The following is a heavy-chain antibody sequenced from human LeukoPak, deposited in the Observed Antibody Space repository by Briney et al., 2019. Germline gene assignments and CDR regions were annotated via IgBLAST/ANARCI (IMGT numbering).Heavy chain of an antibody. CDR2: IYYSGST. CDR1: GGSISSSSYY. D-gene: IGHD6-19*01. CDR3: ARGSSGFSYYYYYYMDV. J-gene: IGHJ6*03. Sequence: SSETLSLTCTVSGGSISSSSYYWGWIRQPPGKGLEWIGSIYYSGSTYYNPSLKSRVTISVDTSKNQFSLKLSSVTAADTAVYYCARGSSGFSYYYYYYMDVWGKGTTVTVSS. V-gene: IGHV4-39*01.